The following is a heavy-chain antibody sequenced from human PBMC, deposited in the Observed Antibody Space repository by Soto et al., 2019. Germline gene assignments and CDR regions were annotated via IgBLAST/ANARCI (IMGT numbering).Heavy chain of an antibody. D-gene: IGHD2-2*01. CDR1: GFTFSSYW. V-gene: IGHV3-7*01. CDR2: IKQDGSEK. J-gene: IGHJ6*02. CDR3: ARDLVVPAAKYYYYGMDV. Sequence: EVQLVESGGGLVQPGGSLRLSCAASGFTFSSYWMSWVRQAPGKGLEWVANIKQDGSEKYYVDSVKGRFTISRDNAKNSLYLQMNSLRAEDTAVYYCARDLVVPAAKYYYYGMDVWGQGTTVTVSS.